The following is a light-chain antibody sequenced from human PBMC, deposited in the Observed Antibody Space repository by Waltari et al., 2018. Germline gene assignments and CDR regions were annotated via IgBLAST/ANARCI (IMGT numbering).Light chain of an antibody. CDR2: GAS. Sequence: DIQLTQSPSSLSASVGDRVIITCQASQGISNSLAWYQQKPGEAPRLLLYGASKLQGGVPSRFSGSGSGTGFTLTVSSLQPEDFATYYCQQYHSPLSTFGQGTRLEIK. CDR1: QGISNS. J-gene: IGKJ5*01. V-gene: IGKV1-NL1*01. CDR3: QQYHSPLST.